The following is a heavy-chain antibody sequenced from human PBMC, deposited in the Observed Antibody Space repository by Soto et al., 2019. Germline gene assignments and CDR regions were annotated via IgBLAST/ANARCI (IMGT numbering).Heavy chain of an antibody. J-gene: IGHJ4*02. CDR3: ARRRTYSGYSSAFDY. CDR2: IYYSGTT. CDR1: GGSISSPNFY. V-gene: IGHV4-61*01. D-gene: IGHD5-12*01. Sequence: PSETLSLTCTVSGGSISSPNFYWSWIRQHPGKGLEWIAYIYYSGTTNYNPTLKSRVTISADTSKNQFSLRLSSVTAADTAVYYCARRRTYSGYSSAFDYWGQGMMVT.